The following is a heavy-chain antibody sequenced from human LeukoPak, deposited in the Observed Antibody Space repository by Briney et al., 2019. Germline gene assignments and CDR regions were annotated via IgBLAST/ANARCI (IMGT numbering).Heavy chain of an antibody. CDR3: AREAVTRNYFDY. Sequence: GGSLRLSCAASGFTVSSNYMNWVRQSPGKGLEWVSVIYSGGSTYYADSVKGRFTISRDNSKNTLFLQMNSLRAEDTAVYYCAREAVTRNYFDYWGQGTLVTVSS. J-gene: IGHJ4*02. CDR1: GFTVSSNY. V-gene: IGHV3-53*01. CDR2: IYSGGST. D-gene: IGHD4-17*01.